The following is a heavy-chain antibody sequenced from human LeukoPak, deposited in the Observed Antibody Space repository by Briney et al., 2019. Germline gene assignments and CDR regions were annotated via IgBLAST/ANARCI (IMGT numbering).Heavy chain of an antibody. CDR2: ISGSGGST. Sequence: GGPLRLSCAASGFTFSSYAVSWAHQAPGKGLEWVSAISGSGGSTYYADSVKGRFTISRDNSKNTLYLQMNGLRAEDTAVYYCAKRKNIVVVVAALSAFDVWGQGTMVTVSS. CDR3: AKRKNIVVVVAALSAFDV. D-gene: IGHD2-15*01. CDR1: GFTFSSYA. J-gene: IGHJ3*01. V-gene: IGHV3-23*01.